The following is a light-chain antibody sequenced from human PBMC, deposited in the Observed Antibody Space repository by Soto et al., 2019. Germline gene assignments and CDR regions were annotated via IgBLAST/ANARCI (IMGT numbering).Light chain of an antibody. Sequence: EIVLTQSPATLSLSPGERATLSCRASQSVSSYLAWYQQKPGQAPRLLIYDASNRATGIPARFSGSGSGTDFTLTSSNLEPEDFAVYYCQQRSNWTFGGGTKVEIK. CDR1: QSVSSY. CDR2: DAS. V-gene: IGKV3-11*01. J-gene: IGKJ4*01. CDR3: QQRSNWT.